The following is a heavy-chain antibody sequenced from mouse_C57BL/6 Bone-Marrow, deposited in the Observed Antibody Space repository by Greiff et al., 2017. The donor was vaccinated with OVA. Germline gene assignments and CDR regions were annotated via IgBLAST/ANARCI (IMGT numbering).Heavy chain of an antibody. Sequence: VQLQQSGPELVKPGASVKISCKASGYTFTDYYMNWVKQSHGKSLEWIGDINPNNGGTSYNQKFKGKATLTVDKSSSTAYMELRSLTSEDSAVYYCAFTYGNYPYYFDYWGQGTTLTVSS. V-gene: IGHV1-26*01. CDR1: GYTFTDYY. CDR2: INPNNGGT. CDR3: AFTYGNYPYYFDY. J-gene: IGHJ2*01. D-gene: IGHD2-1*01.